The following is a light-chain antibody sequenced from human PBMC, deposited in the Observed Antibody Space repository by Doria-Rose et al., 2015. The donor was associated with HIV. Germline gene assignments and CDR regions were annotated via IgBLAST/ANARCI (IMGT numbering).Light chain of an antibody. CDR2: ETN. CDR3: HSYDRRLSGSV. Sequence: QAVVTQPPSVSGAPGQKVAISCTGSSSNIGAGYDVHWYQHLPGTAPKLLIYETNKRPAGVPARFSGSKSGTSASLAITGLQAEDEAEYYCHSYDRRLSGSVVGGGAKLTVL. V-gene: IGLV1-40*01. J-gene: IGLJ3*02. CDR1: SSNIGAGYD.